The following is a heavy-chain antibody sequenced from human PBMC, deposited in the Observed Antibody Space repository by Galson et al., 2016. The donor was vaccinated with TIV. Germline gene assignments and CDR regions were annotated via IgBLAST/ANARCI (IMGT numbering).Heavy chain of an antibody. D-gene: IGHD4-17*01. Sequence: SLRLSCAASGFTFSKYAMIWVRQAPGKGLEWVSAVHAGGGGASYSDSVKGRFTISRDNSRNTLFLQMSSLTVDDTAVYFCARDPNGDWSGAFDFWGRGIMVTVSS. CDR3: ARDPNGDWSGAFDF. V-gene: IGHV3-23*01. CDR1: GFTFSKYA. J-gene: IGHJ3*01. CDR2: VHAGGGGA.